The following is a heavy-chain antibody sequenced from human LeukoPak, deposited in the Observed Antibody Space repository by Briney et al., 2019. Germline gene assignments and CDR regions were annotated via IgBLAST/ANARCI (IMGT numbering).Heavy chain of an antibody. D-gene: IGHD1-26*01. CDR3: ARDSGSYYDY. V-gene: IGHV3-11*05. CDR1: GFSPSDYY. J-gene: IGHJ4*02. CDR2: ISSSSSYT. Sequence: GGSLRLSCAASGFSPSDYYMSWVRQAPGKGLEGISHISSSSSYTNYSDSVKGRFTISRDNAKNSLHLQMSRTRAEDTAVYYCARDSGSYYDYWGQGTLVTVSS.